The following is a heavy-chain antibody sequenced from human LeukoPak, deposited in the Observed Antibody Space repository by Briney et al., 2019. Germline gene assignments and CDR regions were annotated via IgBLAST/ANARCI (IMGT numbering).Heavy chain of an antibody. J-gene: IGHJ5*02. CDR1: GGSISSYY. D-gene: IGHD3-9*01. V-gene: IGHV4-59*01. CDR3: ARFPSTYYDILTGYLSGWFDP. Sequence: SETLSLTCTVSGGSISSYYWSWIRQPPGKGLEWIGYIYYSGSTNYNPSLKSRVTISVDTSKNQFSLKLSSVIAADTAVYYCARFPSTYYDILTGYLSGWFDPWGQGTLVTVSS. CDR2: IYYSGST.